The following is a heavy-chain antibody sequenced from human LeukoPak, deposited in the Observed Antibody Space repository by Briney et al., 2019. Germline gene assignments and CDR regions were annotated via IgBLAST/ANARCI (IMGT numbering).Heavy chain of an antibody. Sequence: SETLSLTCAVYGGSFSGYYWSWIRQPPGKGLEWIGEINHSGSTNYNPSLKSRVTISVDTSKNQFSLKLSSVTAADTAVYYCAGVRGYCSGGSCYYRFFDYWGQGTLVTVSS. CDR3: AGVRGYCSGGSCYYRFFDY. J-gene: IGHJ4*02. CDR1: GGSFSGYY. V-gene: IGHV4-34*01. CDR2: INHSGST. D-gene: IGHD2-15*01.